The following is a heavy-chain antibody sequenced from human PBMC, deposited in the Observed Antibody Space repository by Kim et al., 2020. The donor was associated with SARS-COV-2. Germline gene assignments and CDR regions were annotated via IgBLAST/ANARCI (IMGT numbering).Heavy chain of an antibody. V-gene: IGHV4-34*01. J-gene: IGHJ6*02. D-gene: IGHD6-19*01. CDR3: ARGQWLDSLYYGMDV. Sequence: SETLSLTCAVYGGSFSGYYWSWIRQPPGKGLEWIGEINHSGSTNYNPSLKSRVTISVDTSKNQFSLKLSSVTAADTAVYYCARGQWLDSLYYGMDVWGQGTTVTVSS. CDR2: INHSGST. CDR1: GGSFSGYY.